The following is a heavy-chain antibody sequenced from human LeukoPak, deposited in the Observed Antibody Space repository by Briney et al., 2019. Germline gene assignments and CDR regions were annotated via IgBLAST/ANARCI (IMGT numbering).Heavy chain of an antibody. Sequence: SQTLSLTCTVSGGSISSGSYYWSWIRQPAGKGLEWIGRIYTSGSTNYNPSLKSRVTISVDTSKNQFSLKLSSVTAADTAVYYCASDLEDIVVVPAANYYYYYMDVWGKGTTVTVSS. V-gene: IGHV4-61*02. CDR1: GGSISSGSYY. CDR2: IYTSGST. J-gene: IGHJ6*03. CDR3: ASDLEDIVVVPAANYYYYYMDV. D-gene: IGHD2-2*01.